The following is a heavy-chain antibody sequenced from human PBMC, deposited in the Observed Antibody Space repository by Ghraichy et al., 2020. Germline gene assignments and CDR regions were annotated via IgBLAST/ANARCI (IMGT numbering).Heavy chain of an antibody. Sequence: GESLNISCAASGFTFSTYWMTWVRQAPGKGLEWVANINPDGRDKYYVDSVKGRFTISRDNAKSSLYLQMNSLRVDDTAVYYCARDGGASGSGDDSWGQGTLVTVSP. CDR1: GFTFSTYW. V-gene: IGHV3-7*03. J-gene: IGHJ4*02. CDR3: ARDGGASGSGDDS. CDR2: INPDGRDK. D-gene: IGHD3-10*01.